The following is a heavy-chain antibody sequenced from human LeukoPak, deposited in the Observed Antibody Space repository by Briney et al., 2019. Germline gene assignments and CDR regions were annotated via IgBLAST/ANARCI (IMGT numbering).Heavy chain of an antibody. Sequence: ASVKVSCKASGYTFTGYYMHWVRQAPGQGLEWMGWINSNNGDTNYAQKFQGRVTMTRDTSISTAYMELSRLRSDDTAVYYCARDRSYYYDILTGYYYYMDVWGKGTTVTVSS. D-gene: IGHD3-9*01. V-gene: IGHV1-2*02. CDR1: GYTFTGYY. CDR3: ARDRSYYYDILTGYYYYMDV. CDR2: INSNNGDT. J-gene: IGHJ6*03.